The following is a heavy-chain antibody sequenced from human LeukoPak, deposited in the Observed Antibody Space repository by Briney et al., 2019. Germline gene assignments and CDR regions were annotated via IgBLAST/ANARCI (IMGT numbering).Heavy chain of an antibody. CDR3: ASDNGYAFDH. J-gene: IGHJ4*02. CDR1: GFTISSYE. Sequence: GGSLRLSCAAYGFTISSYEMNWVRQAPGKGLEWVSYISSSGSTIYYADSVKGRFTISRDNAKNSLYLQMNSLRVEDTAAYYCASDNGYAFDHWGQGTLVTVSS. CDR2: ISSSGSTI. D-gene: IGHD5-12*01. V-gene: IGHV3-48*03.